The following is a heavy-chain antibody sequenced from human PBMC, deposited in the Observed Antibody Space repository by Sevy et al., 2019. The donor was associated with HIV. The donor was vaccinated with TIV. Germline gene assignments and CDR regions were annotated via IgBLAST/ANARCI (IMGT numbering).Heavy chain of an antibody. V-gene: IGHV3-74*01. CDR1: GFTFSSYW. D-gene: IGHD3-22*01. CDR3: ARAPNRSGYYSVFFSDY. J-gene: IGHJ4*02. Sequence: GGSLRLSCAASGFTFSSYWMHWVRQAPGKGLVWVSRINSDGSSTSYADSVKGRFTISRDNAKNTLYLQMNSLRAEDTAVYYCARAPNRSGYYSVFFSDYWGQGTLVTVSS. CDR2: INSDGSST.